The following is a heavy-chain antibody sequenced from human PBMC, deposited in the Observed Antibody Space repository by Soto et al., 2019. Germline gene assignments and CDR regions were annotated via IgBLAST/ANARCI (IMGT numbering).Heavy chain of an antibody. CDR2: IYYSGST. V-gene: IGHV4-59*01. Sequence: QVQLQESGQGLVKPSETLSLTCTVSNGSIINYYWSWIRQPPGKGLEWIGYIYYSGSTNYNPSLTSLVAMSVGMSRNHISLKKNSVTAADTAGYYCASRLSLATTTGDGLAIWGQVIMVNVYS. D-gene: IGHD1-26*01. CDR1: NGSIINYY. CDR3: ASRLSLATTTGDGLAI. J-gene: IGHJ3*02.